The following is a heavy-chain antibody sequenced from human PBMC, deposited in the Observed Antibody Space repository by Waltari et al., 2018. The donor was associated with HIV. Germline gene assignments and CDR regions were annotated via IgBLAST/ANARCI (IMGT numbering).Heavy chain of an antibody. CDR2: INHSGST. J-gene: IGHJ4*02. CDR1: GGSFSGYY. V-gene: IGHV4-34*01. Sequence: QVQLQQWGAGLLQAPEILSLTCAVYGGSFSGYYWSWLPQPPGKGLEWIWEINHSGSTNYNPSLKNRVTISVDTSRNQFSLKLSSVTGADTAVYYCASEYYYDSSGPLGYWGQGTLVTVSS. CDR3: ASEYYYDSSGPLGY. D-gene: IGHD3-22*01.